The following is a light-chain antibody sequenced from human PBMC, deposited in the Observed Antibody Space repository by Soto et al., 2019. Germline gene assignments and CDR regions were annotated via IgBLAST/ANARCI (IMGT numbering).Light chain of an antibody. J-gene: IGKJ1*01. Sequence: EIVLTQSPATLSLSPGERATLSCRASQSVSSYLAWYQQKPGQAPRLLIYDASNRATGIPARFSGGGSGTDFTLTISSLEPEDFAVYYCQQRSNWPPTSTFGQGTKVDIK. CDR3: QQRSNWPPTST. CDR1: QSVSSY. CDR2: DAS. V-gene: IGKV3-11*01.